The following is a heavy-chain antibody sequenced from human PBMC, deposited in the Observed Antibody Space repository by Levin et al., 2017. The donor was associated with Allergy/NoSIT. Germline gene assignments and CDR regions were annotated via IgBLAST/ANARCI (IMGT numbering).Heavy chain of an antibody. D-gene: IGHD2-15*01. J-gene: IGHJ3*02. Sequence: SETLSLTCTVSGGSISSYYWSWIRQPPGKGLEWIGYIYYSGSTNYNPSLKSRVTISVDTSKNQFSLKLSSVTAADTAVYYCARAAGYCSGGSCNAFDIWGQGTMVTVSS. CDR2: IYYSGST. V-gene: IGHV4-59*01. CDR3: ARAAGYCSGGSCNAFDI. CDR1: GGSISSYY.